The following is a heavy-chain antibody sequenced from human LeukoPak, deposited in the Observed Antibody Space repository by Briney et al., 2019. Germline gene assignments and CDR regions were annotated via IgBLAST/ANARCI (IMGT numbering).Heavy chain of an antibody. D-gene: IGHD2-2*01. Sequence: ASVKVSCKASGYTFTSYGISWVRQAPGQGLEWMGWISAYNGNTNYAQKFQGRVTITADESTSTAYMELSSLRSEDTAVYYCARDIVVVPAAINFVCYGMDVWGQGTTVTVSS. J-gene: IGHJ6*02. V-gene: IGHV1-18*01. CDR2: ISAYNGNT. CDR1: GYTFTSYG. CDR3: ARDIVVVPAAINFVCYGMDV.